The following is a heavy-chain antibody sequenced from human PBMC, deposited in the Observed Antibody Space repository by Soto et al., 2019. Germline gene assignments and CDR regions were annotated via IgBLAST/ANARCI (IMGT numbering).Heavy chain of an antibody. CDR1: GFTFSSYS. D-gene: IGHD3-10*01. V-gene: IGHV3-21*01. J-gene: IGHJ4*02. Sequence: PGGSLRLSCAASGFTFSSYSMNWVRQAPGKGLEWVSRISSSSSHIYYADSVKGRFTISRGNAKNSLYLQMNSLRAEDTAVYFCARDSDSSYYFDYWGQGTLVTVSS. CDR2: ISSSSSHI. CDR3: ARDSDSSYYFDY.